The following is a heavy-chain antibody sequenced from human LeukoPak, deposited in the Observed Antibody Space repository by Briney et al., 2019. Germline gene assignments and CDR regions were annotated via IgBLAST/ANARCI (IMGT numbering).Heavy chain of an antibody. Sequence: ASVKVSCKASGYTFTGYYMHWVRQAPGQGLEWMGAINPSGGTTSYTQKFQGRVIMTRDTSTSTVYMELSSLRSEDTAVYYCARAYYSHSGGYYGRCFDLWGRGTLVTVSS. CDR3: ARAYYSHSGGYYGRCFDL. D-gene: IGHD3-22*01. CDR1: GYTFTGYY. J-gene: IGHJ2*01. CDR2: INPSGGTT. V-gene: IGHV1-46*01.